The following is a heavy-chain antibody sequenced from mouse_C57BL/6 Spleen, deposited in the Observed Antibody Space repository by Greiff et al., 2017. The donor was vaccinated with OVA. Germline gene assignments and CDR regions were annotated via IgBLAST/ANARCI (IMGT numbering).Heavy chain of an antibody. D-gene: IGHD2-4*01. J-gene: IGHJ3*01. CDR2: IYPRSGNT. V-gene: IGHV1-81*01. Sequence: QVQLKQSGAELARPGASVKLSCKASGYTFTSYGISWVKQRTGQGLEWIGEIYPRSGNTYYNEKFKGKATLTADKSSSTAYMELRSLTSEDSAVYFCASYYDSFAYWGQGTLVTVSA. CDR3: ASYYDSFAY. CDR1: GYTFTSYG.